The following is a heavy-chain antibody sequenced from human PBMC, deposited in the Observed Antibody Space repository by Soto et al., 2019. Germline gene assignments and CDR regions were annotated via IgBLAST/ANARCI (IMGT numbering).Heavy chain of an antibody. D-gene: IGHD3-3*01. CDR3: ARCGAEAYYDFWSGYYIDY. CDR2: ISAYNGNT. CDR1: GYTFISYG. J-gene: IGHJ4*02. V-gene: IGHV1-18*01. Sequence: QVQLVQSGAEVKKPGASVKVSCKASGYTFISYGISWVRQAPGQGLEWMGWISAYNGNTNYAQKLQGRVTMTTDTSTSTAYMELRSLRSDDTAVYYCARCGAEAYYDFWSGYYIDYWGQGTLVTVSS.